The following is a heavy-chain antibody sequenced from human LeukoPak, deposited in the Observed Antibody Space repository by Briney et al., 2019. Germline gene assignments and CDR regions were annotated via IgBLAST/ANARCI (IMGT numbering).Heavy chain of an antibody. CDR2: ISSTITCYI. V-gene: IGHV3-21*01. D-gene: IGHD6-19*01. Sequence: GGSLRLSCADSGFTFSSYSMNWVRQAPGKGLEWVSSISSTITCYIYYADSVTGRFTISRDNAKNSLYLQMNSLRPEDTAVYYCAREEHSSGWYVFPLDYWGQGTLVTVSS. J-gene: IGHJ4*02. CDR1: GFTFSSYS. CDR3: AREEHSSGWYVFPLDY.